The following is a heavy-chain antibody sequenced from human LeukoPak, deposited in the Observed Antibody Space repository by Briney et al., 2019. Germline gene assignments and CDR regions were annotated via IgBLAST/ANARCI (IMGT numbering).Heavy chain of an antibody. CDR2: ISGSDGNT. J-gene: IGHJ3*02. CDR3: AKSGYSSGWFRAFDI. CDR1: GFIFNYYA. V-gene: IGHV3-23*01. Sequence: GGSLRLSCATSGFIFNYYAMSWVRQAPGKGLEWVSGISGSDGNTYYADSVKGRFSISRDNSKKTLFLQMNSLRAEDTAVYYCAKSGYSSGWFRAFDIWGQGTLVTVSS. D-gene: IGHD6-19*01.